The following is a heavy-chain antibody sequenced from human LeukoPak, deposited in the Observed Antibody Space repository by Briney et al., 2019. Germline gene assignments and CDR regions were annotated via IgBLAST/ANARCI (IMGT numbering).Heavy chain of an antibody. D-gene: IGHD2-15*01. Sequence: SQTLSLTCAISGDSVSSNSAAWNWIRQSPSRGLEWLGRTYYRSKWYNEYAVSVKSRITINPDTSKNQFSLQLNSVTPEDTAVYYCARDPRSGGSALQYNWFDPWGQGTLVTVSS. CDR1: GDSVSSNSAA. J-gene: IGHJ5*02. CDR2: TYYRSKWYN. CDR3: ARDPRSGGSALQYNWFDP. V-gene: IGHV6-1*01.